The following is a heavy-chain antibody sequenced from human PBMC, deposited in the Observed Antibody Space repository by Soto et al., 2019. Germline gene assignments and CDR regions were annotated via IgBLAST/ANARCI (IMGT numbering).Heavy chain of an antibody. CDR3: VREDTGSFDY. V-gene: IGHV3-30-3*01. Sequence: QVQLVESGGGVVQPGRSLRLSCAASGFTFNNYAMHWVRQAPGKGLEWVAGILYDGSNKYYAGSVKGRFTISRDNSKNTVSLQMNGLRPEDTAVYYCVREDTGSFDYWGQGTLVTVSS. J-gene: IGHJ4*02. D-gene: IGHD2-8*02. CDR2: ILYDGSNK. CDR1: GFTFNNYA.